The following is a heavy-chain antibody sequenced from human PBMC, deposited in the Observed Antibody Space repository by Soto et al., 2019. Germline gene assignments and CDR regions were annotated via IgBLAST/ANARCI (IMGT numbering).Heavy chain of an antibody. D-gene: IGHD3-22*01. CDR2: ISPKSGNI. CDR3: VKDRDSNSWPSRDV. J-gene: IGHJ6*02. Sequence: ASVKVSCKTSGYTFTRNCISWVRQAPGQGREWMGWISPKSGNIKYAQKLQGRVIMTTDTSTSTAYMELRSLRSDDTAVYYCVKDRDSNSWPSRDVWGPGTTVTFSS. CDR1: GYTFTRNC. V-gene: IGHV1-18*01.